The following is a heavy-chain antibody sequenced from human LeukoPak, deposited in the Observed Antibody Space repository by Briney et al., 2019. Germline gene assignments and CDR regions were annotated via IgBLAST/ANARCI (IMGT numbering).Heavy chain of an antibody. CDR1: GFTFSSYA. J-gene: IGHJ4*02. CDR2: IGSSSNYI. Sequence: GGSLRLSCAASGFTFSSYAMSWVRQAPGKGLEWVSSIGSSSNYIYYSDSVKGRFTISRDNANNSLFLQMNSLRVEDTALYYCVRDAASPDFWGQGTLVTVSS. D-gene: IGHD6-25*01. V-gene: IGHV3-21*01. CDR3: VRDAASPDF.